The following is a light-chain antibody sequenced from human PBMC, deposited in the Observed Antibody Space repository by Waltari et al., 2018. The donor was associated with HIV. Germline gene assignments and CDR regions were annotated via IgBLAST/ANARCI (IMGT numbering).Light chain of an antibody. Sequence: QSVLTQPPSASGAPGQRVTMSCSGSSSNIGGNYVYWYQHLPGSAPKLLISRNNNRPSGVPDRFSCSQSGTSASLAISGLRSEDEADYYCAAWDDSLSGVLFGGGTKLTVL. J-gene: IGLJ3*02. CDR1: SSNIGGNY. CDR2: RNN. V-gene: IGLV1-47*01. CDR3: AAWDDSLSGVL.